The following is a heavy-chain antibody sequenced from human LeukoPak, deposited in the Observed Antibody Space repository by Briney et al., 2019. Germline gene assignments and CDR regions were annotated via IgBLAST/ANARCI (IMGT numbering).Heavy chain of an antibody. J-gene: IGHJ4*02. CDR2: ISYDGSNK. CDR3: AKVSGDYGDFPPLEY. V-gene: IGHV3-30*18. CDR1: GFTFSSYG. Sequence: PGGSLRLSCAASGFTFSSYGMHWVRQAPGKGLEWVAVISYDGSNKYYADSVKGRFTISRDNSKNTLYLQMNSLRAEDTAVYYCAKVSGDYGDFPPLEYWGQGTLVTVSS. D-gene: IGHD4-17*01.